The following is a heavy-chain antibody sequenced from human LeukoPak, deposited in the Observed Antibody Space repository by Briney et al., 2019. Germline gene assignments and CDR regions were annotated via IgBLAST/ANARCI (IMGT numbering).Heavy chain of an antibody. J-gene: IGHJ5*02. V-gene: IGHV4-38-2*02. CDR1: GYSISSGYY. CDR2: IYHSGST. Sequence: PSETLSLTCAVSGYSISSGYYWGWIRQPPGKGLEWIGSIYHSGSTYYNPSLKSRVTISVDTSKNQFSLKLSSVTAADTAVYYCARDETGVATISYHWRQGTLVTVSS. D-gene: IGHD5-12*01. CDR3: ARDETGVATISYH.